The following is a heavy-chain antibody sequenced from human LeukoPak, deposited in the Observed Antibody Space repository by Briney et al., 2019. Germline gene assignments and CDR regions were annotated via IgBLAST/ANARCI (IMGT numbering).Heavy chain of an antibody. CDR3: ARVMLWFGEPDAFDI. CDR1: GGSFSGYY. V-gene: IGHV4-34*01. Sequence: SETLSLTCAVYGGSFSGYYWSWIRQPPGKGVEWIGEINHSGSTNYNPSLKSRVTISVDTSKNQFSLKLSSVTAADTAVHYCARVMLWFGEPDAFDIWGQGTMVTVSS. D-gene: IGHD3-10*01. CDR2: INHSGST. J-gene: IGHJ3*02.